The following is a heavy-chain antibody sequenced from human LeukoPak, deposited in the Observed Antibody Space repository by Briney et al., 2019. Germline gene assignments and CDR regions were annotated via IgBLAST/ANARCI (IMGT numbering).Heavy chain of an antibody. CDR2: ISSSGSTI. Sequence: HPGGSLRLSCAASGFTFDSYWMNWVRQAPGKGLEWVSYISSSGSTIYYADSVKGRFTISRDNAKNSLYLQMNSLRAEDTAVYYCAELGITMIGGVWGKGTTVTISS. J-gene: IGHJ6*04. CDR1: GFTFDSYW. V-gene: IGHV3-48*04. D-gene: IGHD3-10*02. CDR3: AELGITMIGGV.